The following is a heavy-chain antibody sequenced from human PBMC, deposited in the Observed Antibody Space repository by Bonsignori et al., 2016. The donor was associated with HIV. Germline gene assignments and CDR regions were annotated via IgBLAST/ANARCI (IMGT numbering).Heavy chain of an antibody. Sequence: WIRQPPGKGLEWIGEINHSGSTNYNPSLKSRVTISVDTSKNQFSLKLSSVTAADTAVYYCARVLLRLYTRADFDIWGQGTMVTVSS. V-gene: IGHV4-34*01. CDR3: ARVLLRLYTRADFDI. CDR2: INHSGST. D-gene: IGHD3-22*01. J-gene: IGHJ3*02.